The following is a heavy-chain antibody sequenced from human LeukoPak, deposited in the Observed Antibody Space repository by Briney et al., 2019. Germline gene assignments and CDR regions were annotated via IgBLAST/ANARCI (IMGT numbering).Heavy chain of an antibody. CDR3: ARSTYDFWSGYPYYYGMDV. J-gene: IGHJ6*02. CDR1: GGSISSYY. CDR2: IYYSGST. Sequence: SETLSLTCTVSGGSISSYYWSWIRQPPGKGLEWIGYIYYSGSTNYNPSLKSRVTISVDTSKNQFSLKLGSVTAADTAVYYCARSTYDFWSGYPYYYGMDVWGQGTTVTVSS. V-gene: IGHV4-59*01. D-gene: IGHD3-3*01.